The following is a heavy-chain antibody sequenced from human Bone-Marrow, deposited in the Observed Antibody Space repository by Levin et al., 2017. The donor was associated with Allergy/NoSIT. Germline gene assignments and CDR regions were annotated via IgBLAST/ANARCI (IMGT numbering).Heavy chain of an antibody. D-gene: IGHD2-15*01. Sequence: GSLRLSCAVSNYSISSDFHWGWIRQPPGKGLEWIGSIDQSGNTYYNPSLKSRVTISVGTSKNQFSLRLTSVTAADTAVYYCARTLGYCSGDGCYYYFDYWGQGTLVTVSS. V-gene: IGHV4-38-2*01. J-gene: IGHJ4*02. CDR2: IDQSGNT. CDR1: NYSISSDFH. CDR3: ARTLGYCSGDGCYYYFDY.